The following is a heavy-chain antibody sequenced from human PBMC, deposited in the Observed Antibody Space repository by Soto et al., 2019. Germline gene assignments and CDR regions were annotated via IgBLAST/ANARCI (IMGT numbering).Heavy chain of an antibody. CDR2: IYYSGST. V-gene: IGHV4-59*08. Sequence: SETLSLTCTVSGGSISSYYWSWIRQPPGKGLEWIGYIYYSGSTNYNPSLKSRVTISVDTSKNQFSLKLSSVTAAVTAVYYCARMGGIVGATILDYWGQGTLVTVSS. CDR1: GGSISSYY. D-gene: IGHD1-26*01. CDR3: ARMGGIVGATILDY. J-gene: IGHJ4*02.